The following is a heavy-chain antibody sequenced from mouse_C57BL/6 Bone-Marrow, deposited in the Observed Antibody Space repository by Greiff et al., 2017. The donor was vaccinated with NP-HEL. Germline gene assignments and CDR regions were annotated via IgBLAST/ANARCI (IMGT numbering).Heavy chain of an antibody. CDR1: GYTFTSYW. V-gene: IGHV1-74*01. Sequence: QVQLQQPGAELVKPGASVKVSCKASGYTFTSYWMHWVKQRPGQGLEWIGRIHPSDSDTNYTQKFKGKATLTVDTSSSTAYMELRSLTSEDSAVSFCERDAGFAYWGQGTLLTVSA. CDR2: IHPSDSDT. D-gene: IGHD3-3*01. J-gene: IGHJ3*01. CDR3: ERDAGFAY.